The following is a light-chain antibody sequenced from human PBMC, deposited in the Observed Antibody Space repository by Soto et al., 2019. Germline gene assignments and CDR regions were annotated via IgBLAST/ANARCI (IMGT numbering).Light chain of an antibody. Sequence: QAVVTQPASVSGSPGQSITISCTGTTSDVGGSNYVSWFQHHPGKAPRLVIYEVSNRPSGVSNRISGSKSGNTASLTISGLQAEDEADYYCSSYTTSSSTPYAFGTGTKLTVL. CDR3: SSYTTSSSTPYA. CDR2: EVS. CDR1: TSDVGGSNY. J-gene: IGLJ1*01. V-gene: IGLV2-14*01.